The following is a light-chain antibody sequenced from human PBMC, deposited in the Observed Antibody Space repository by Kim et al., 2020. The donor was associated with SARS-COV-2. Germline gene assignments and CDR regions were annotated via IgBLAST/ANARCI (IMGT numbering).Light chain of an antibody. CDR2: GAF. CDR3: QQYNNWPLT. J-gene: IGKJ4*01. CDR1: QSVRSK. V-gene: IGKV3-15*01. Sequence: EIVMTQSPATLSVSPGERPTLSCRASQSVRSKLAWYQQKPGQAPRLLIYGAFSRATGIPARFSGSGSETEFTLTISSLQSEDFAVYYCQQYNNWPLTFGGGTKVDIK.